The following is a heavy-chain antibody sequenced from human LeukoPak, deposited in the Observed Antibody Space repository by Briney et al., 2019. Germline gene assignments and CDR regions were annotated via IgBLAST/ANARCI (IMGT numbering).Heavy chain of an antibody. V-gene: IGHV4-34*01. J-gene: IGHJ1*01. D-gene: IGHD6-13*01. CDR3: ARRRQLVRYFQH. Sequence: SETLSLTCAVYGGSFSGYYWSWIRQPPGKGLEWIGEINHSGSTNYNPSLKSRVTISVDTSKNQFSLKLSSVTAADTAVYYCARRRQLVRYFQHWGQGTLVTVSS. CDR2: INHSGST. CDR1: GGSFSGYY.